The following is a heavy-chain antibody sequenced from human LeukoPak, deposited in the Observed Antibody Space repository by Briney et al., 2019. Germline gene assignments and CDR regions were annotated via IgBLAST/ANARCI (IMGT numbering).Heavy chain of an antibody. CDR2: ISAYNGNT. J-gene: IGHJ3*02. D-gene: IGHD2-15*01. CDR1: GYTFTSYG. Sequence: ASVKVSCKASGYTFTSYGISWVRQAPGQGLEWMGWISAYNGNTNYAQKLQGRVTMTTDTSTSTAYMELRSLTSDDTAVYYCARGGGYCSGGSCLYAHAFDIWGQGTMVTVSS. V-gene: IGHV1-18*01. CDR3: ARGGGYCSGGSCLYAHAFDI.